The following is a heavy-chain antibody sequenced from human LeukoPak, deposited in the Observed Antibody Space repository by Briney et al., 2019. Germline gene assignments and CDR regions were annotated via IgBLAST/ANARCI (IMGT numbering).Heavy chain of an antibody. D-gene: IGHD6-13*01. Sequence: GESLKISCKGSGYSFTSYWIGWVRQMPGKGLEWMGIIYPGDSDIIYSPSFQGRVTISADKSISTAYLQWSSLKASDTAMYYCAGSSSSHGYFDYWGQGTLVTVSS. J-gene: IGHJ4*02. CDR2: IYPGDSDI. CDR3: AGSSSSHGYFDY. V-gene: IGHV5-51*01. CDR1: GYSFTSYW.